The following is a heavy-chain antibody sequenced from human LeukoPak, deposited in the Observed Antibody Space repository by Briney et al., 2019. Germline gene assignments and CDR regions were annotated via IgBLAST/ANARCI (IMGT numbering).Heavy chain of an antibody. D-gene: IGHD3-22*01. J-gene: IGHJ4*02. CDR1: GYTFTSYG. Sequence: GASVKVSCKASGYTFTSYGISWVRQAPGQGLEWMGWISAYNGNTDYAQKLQGRVTMTTDTSTSTAYMELRSLRSDDTAVYYCAREGYYDSSGYYYRGSFVYWGQGTLVTVSS. CDR2: ISAYNGNT. CDR3: AREGYYDSSGYYYRGSFVY. V-gene: IGHV1-18*01.